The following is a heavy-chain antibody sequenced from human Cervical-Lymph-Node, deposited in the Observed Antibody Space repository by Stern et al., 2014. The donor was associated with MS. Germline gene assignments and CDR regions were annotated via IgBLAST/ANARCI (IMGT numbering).Heavy chain of an antibody. CDR1: GFSLSTSGMR. J-gene: IGHJ4*02. Sequence: ESGPALVKPTQTLTLTCTFSGFSLSTSGMRVSWIRKPPGKALGWLARIDWDDDKFYSTSLKTRLTISKDTSKNQVVLTMTNMDPVDTATYYCARIPTNGYFDYWGQGTLVTVSS. CDR2: IDWDDDK. D-gene: IGHD2-8*01. CDR3: ARIPTNGYFDY. V-gene: IGHV2-70*04.